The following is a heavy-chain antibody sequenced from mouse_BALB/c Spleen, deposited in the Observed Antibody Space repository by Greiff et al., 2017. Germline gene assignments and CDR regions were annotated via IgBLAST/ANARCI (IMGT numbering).Heavy chain of an antibody. J-gene: IGHJ3*01. CDR3: TRDYYGYGFAY. V-gene: IGHV1-15*01. CDR2: IDPETGGT. Sequence: VQLQQSGAELVRPGASVTLSCKASGYTFTDYEMHWVKQTPVHGLEWIGAIDPETGGTAYNQKFKGKATLTADKSSSTAYMELRSLTSEDSAVYYCTRDYYGYGFAYWGQGTLVTVSA. D-gene: IGHD1-2*01. CDR1: GYTFTDYE.